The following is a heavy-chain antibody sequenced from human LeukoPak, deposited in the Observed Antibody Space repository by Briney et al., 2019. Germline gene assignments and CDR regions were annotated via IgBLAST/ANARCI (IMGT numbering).Heavy chain of an antibody. J-gene: IGHJ6*03. CDR2: ISSSSSYI. CDR3: AKDMEQLVPHYYYYYYMDV. Sequence: GGSLRLSCAASGFTFSSYSMNWVRQAPGKGLEWVSSISSSSSYIYYADSVKGRFTISRDNSKNTLYLQMNSLRAEDTAVYYCAKDMEQLVPHYYYYYYMDVWGKGTTVTVSS. D-gene: IGHD6-6*01. CDR1: GFTFSSYS. V-gene: IGHV3-21*01.